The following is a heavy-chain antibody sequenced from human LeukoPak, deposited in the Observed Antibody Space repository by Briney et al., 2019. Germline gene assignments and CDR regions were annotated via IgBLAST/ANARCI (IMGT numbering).Heavy chain of an antibody. J-gene: IGHJ4*02. Sequence: GASVKVSCKASGGTFSSYAISWVRQAPGQGLEWMGRIIPIFGTANYAQKFQGRVTITTDQSTSTAYMELSSLRSEDTAVYYCARVWRDYYDSGGYYEYWGQGTLVTVSS. V-gene: IGHV1-69*05. D-gene: IGHD3-22*01. CDR1: GGTFSSYA. CDR2: IIPIFGTA. CDR3: ARVWRDYYDSGGYYEY.